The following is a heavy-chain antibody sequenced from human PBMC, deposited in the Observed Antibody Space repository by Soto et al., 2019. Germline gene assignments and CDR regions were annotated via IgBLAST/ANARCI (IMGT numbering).Heavy chain of an antibody. D-gene: IGHD5-18*01. Sequence: PSVLMSLTCPVSDGSISSYYWSWIRQPPGKGLEWIGYIYYSGSTNYNPSLKSRVTISVDTSKNQFSLKLSSVTAADTAVYYCARIGLPTLSFDDWGQGTLVTVSS. CDR2: IYYSGST. CDR3: ARIGLPTLSFDD. J-gene: IGHJ4*02. V-gene: IGHV4-59*01. CDR1: DGSISSYY.